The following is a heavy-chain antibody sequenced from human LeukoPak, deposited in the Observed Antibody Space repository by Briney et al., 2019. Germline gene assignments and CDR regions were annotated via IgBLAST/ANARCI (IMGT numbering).Heavy chain of an antibody. CDR2: IHSDGSNK. CDR1: GFTFSSYG. Sequence: GGSLRLSCAASGFTFSSYGMHCVRQAPGKGLVWGTFIHSDGSNKYYADSVKGRFTISRDNSKNTLYLQMSSLRAEDTAVYYCAKMVWVGESTNDYWGQGTLVTVSS. V-gene: IGHV3-30*02. J-gene: IGHJ4*02. CDR3: AKMVWVGESTNDY. D-gene: IGHD3-10*01.